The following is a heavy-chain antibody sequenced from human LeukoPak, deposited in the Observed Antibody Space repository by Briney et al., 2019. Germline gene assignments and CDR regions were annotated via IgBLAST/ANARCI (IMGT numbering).Heavy chain of an antibody. J-gene: IGHJ4*02. CDR2: INHSGST. CDR3: ARHPTKTTRPFIAAAAVKGYFDY. CDR1: GGSFSGHY. V-gene: IGHV4-34*01. Sequence: SETLSLTCAVYGGSFSGHYWSWIRQPPGKGLEWIGEINHSGSTNYNPSLKSRVTISVDTSKNQFSLKLSSVTAADTAVYYCARHPTKTTRPFIAAAAVKGYFDYWGQGTLVTVSS. D-gene: IGHD6-13*01.